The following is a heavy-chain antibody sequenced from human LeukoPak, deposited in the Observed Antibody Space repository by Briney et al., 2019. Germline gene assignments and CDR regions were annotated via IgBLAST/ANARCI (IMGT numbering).Heavy chain of an antibody. J-gene: IGHJ6*03. CDR2: ISSSSSTI. CDR3: ARANDYSNYYYCYMDV. Sequence: GGSLRLSCAASGFTFSSYSMNWVRQAPGKGLEWVSYISSSSSTIYYADSVKGRFTISRDNAKNSLYLQMNSLRDEDTAVYYCARANDYSNYYYCYMDVWGKGTTVTVSS. V-gene: IGHV3-48*02. CDR1: GFTFSSYS. D-gene: IGHD4-11*01.